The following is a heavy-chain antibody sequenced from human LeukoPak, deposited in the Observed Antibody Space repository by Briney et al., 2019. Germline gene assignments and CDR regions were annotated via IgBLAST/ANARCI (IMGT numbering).Heavy chain of an antibody. Sequence: ASVKVSCKASAYSFTDFYLHWVRQAPGQGLDHMGWINSKRVGTNYAQKFQGRVTMTRDTSITTAYMELSRLRSDDTGVYYCARGGSALGYWGQGTLVTVSS. CDR3: ARGGSALGY. J-gene: IGHJ4*02. CDR1: AYSFTDFY. V-gene: IGHV1-2*02. D-gene: IGHD3-10*01. CDR2: INSKRVGT.